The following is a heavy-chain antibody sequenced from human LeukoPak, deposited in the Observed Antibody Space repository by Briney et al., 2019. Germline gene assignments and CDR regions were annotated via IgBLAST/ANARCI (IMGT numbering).Heavy chain of an antibody. CDR3: AKRVKYGGTWDHFAD. J-gene: IGHJ4*02. CDR1: GFTFDNYR. Sequence: PGGSLRLSCAASGFTFDNYRMSWVRQAPGKGLEWVSTVNADGGTTYYADSVKGRFTISRDNSKSTLILQMNSLRVDDTALYYCAKRVKYGGTWDHFADWGQGTLVTVSS. CDR2: VNADGGTT. V-gene: IGHV3-23*01. D-gene: IGHD1-26*01.